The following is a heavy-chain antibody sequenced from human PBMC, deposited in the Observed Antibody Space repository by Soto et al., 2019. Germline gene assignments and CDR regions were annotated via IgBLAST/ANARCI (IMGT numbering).Heavy chain of an antibody. CDR2: MYSGGST. D-gene: IGHD2-2*01. J-gene: IGHJ6*02. V-gene: IGHV3-66*01. CDR3: ARDSSLHQPLFYGMDV. Sequence: EVQLVESGGGLVHPGGSLRLSCAASGLTVSSNYMSWVRQAPGKGLEWVSVMYSGGSTYYADPVEGSFIISRDNYKNTLYLQMDSLRVEDTAVYYCARDSSLHQPLFYGMDVWGQGTTVTVSS. CDR1: GLTVSSNY.